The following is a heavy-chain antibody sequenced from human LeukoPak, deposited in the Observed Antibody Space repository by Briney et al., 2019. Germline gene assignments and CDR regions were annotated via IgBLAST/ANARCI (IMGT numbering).Heavy chain of an antibody. V-gene: IGHV3-7*01. CDR3: ARDDDWNYEDY. CDR1: GFTFSNYW. CDR2: IKQDGTEK. D-gene: IGHD1-7*01. J-gene: IGHJ4*02. Sequence: GGSLRLSCAASGFTFSNYWMSWVRQAPGKGLEWVAHIKQDGTEKYYVDSVKGRFTISRDNAKNSLYLQMNSLRADDTAVYYCARDDDWNYEDYWGQGTLVTVSS.